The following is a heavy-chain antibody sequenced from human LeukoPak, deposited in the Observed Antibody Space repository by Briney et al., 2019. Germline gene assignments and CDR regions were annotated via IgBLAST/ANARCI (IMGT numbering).Heavy chain of an antibody. J-gene: IGHJ4*02. V-gene: IGHV4-30-4*01. CDR1: GGSISSGDYY. D-gene: IGHD3-10*01. CDR3: ARVWDGSGSYYFDY. CDR2: IYCSGST. Sequence: PSETLSLTCTVSGGSISSGDYYWSWIRQPPGKGLEWIGYIYCSGSTYYNPSLKSRVTISVDTSKNQFSLKLSSVTAADTAVYYCARVWDGSGSYYFDYWGQGTLVTVSS.